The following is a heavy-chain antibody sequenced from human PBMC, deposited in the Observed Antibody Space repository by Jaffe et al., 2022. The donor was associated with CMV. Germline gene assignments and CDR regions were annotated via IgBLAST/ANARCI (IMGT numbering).Heavy chain of an antibody. CDR2: ISGSGGST. CDR3: AKGGTMIVVVIELFDY. Sequence: EVQLVESGGGLVQPGGSLRLSCAASGFTFSSYAMSWVRQAPGKGLEWVSAISGSGGSTYYADSVKGRFTISRDNSKNTLYLQMNSLRAEDTAVYYCAKGGTMIVVVIELFDYWGQGTLVTVSS. V-gene: IGHV3-23*04. D-gene: IGHD3-22*01. J-gene: IGHJ4*02. CDR1: GFTFSSYA.